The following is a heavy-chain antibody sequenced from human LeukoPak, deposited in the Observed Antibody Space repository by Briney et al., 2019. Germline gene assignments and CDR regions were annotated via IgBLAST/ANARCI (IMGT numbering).Heavy chain of an antibody. V-gene: IGHV3-7*01. D-gene: IGHD3-3*01. Sequence: GGSLRLSCAASGFTFSSYWMSWVRQAPGKGLEWVANIKQDGSEKYYVDSVKGRFTISRDNAKNSLYLQMNSLRAEDTAVYYCARDSVRFLEWYDAFDIWGQGTMVTVSP. CDR3: ARDSVRFLEWYDAFDI. CDR1: GFTFSSYW. J-gene: IGHJ3*02. CDR2: IKQDGSEK.